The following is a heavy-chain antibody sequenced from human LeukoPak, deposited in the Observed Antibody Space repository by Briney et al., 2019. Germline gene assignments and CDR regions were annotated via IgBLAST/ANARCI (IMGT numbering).Heavy chain of an antibody. J-gene: IGHJ4*02. Sequence: GGSLRLSCAASGFTFSSYGMHWVRQAPGKGLEWVAVISYDGSNKYYADSVKGRFTNSRDNSKNTLYLQMNSLRAEDTAVYYCAKEGVATTLDYWGQGTLVTVSS. CDR2: ISYDGSNK. D-gene: IGHD5-12*01. V-gene: IGHV3-30*18. CDR1: GFTFSSYG. CDR3: AKEGVATTLDY.